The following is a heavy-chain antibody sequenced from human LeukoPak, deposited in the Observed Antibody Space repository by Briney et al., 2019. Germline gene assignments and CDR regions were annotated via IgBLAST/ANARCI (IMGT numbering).Heavy chain of an antibody. V-gene: IGHV3-9*01. J-gene: IGHJ3*02. CDR2: ISWNSGSI. CDR1: GLTFDDYA. D-gene: IGHD3-10*01. CDR3: AKTSSGSPNDAFDI. Sequence: GGSLRLSCAASGLTFDDYAMHWVRQAPGKGLEWVSGISWNSGSIGYADSVKGRFTISRDNAKNSLYLQMNSLRAEDTAVYYCAKTSSGSPNDAFDIWGQGTMVTVSS.